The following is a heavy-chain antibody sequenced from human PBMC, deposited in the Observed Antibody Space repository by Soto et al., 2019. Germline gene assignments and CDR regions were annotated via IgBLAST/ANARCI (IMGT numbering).Heavy chain of an antibody. J-gene: IGHJ4*02. V-gene: IGHV2-5*01. Sequence: ESGPTLVNPTQTLTLTCTFSGFSLSTSGVGVGWIRQPPGKALEWLALIYWNDDKRYSPSLKSRLTITKDTSKNQVVLTMTNMDPVDTATYYCAHRRRINIWFGESTSFDYWGQGTLVTVSS. CDR3: AHRRRINIWFGESTSFDY. CDR2: IYWNDDK. D-gene: IGHD3-10*01. CDR1: GFSLSTSGVG.